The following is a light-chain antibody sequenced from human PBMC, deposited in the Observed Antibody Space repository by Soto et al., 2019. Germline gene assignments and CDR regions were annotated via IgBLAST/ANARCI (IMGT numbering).Light chain of an antibody. CDR3: QQYYSYPWT. J-gene: IGKJ1*01. CDR1: QSIDNL. V-gene: IGKV1-5*03. CDR2: KAS. Sequence: DIHETQSPSTLSASVGDRVAITCRASQSIDNLLVWYQQKPGKAPKLLIYKASKLESGVPSGFSGSGSGTDFTLTINSLQPDDFATYYCQQYYSYPWTFGQGTKVEIK.